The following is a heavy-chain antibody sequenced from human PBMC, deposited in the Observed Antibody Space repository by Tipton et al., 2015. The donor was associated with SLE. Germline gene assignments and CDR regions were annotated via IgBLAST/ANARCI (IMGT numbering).Heavy chain of an antibody. J-gene: IGHJ6*02. CDR3: ARVSRYDRTWYGLDV. D-gene: IGHD1-1*01. CDR2: IYYSGSS. V-gene: IGHV4-61*05. CDR1: GGSINNNNYN. Sequence: TLSLTCSVSGGSINNNNYNWGWIRQPPGKGLEWIGYIYYSGSSTYNPSLKSRVTISVDTSKNQFSLKLTSVTAADTAVYYCARVSRYDRTWYGLDVWGQGTTVTVSS.